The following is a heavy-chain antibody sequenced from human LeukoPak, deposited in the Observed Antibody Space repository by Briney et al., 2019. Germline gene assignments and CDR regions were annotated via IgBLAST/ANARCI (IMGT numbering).Heavy chain of an antibody. D-gene: IGHD5-12*01. CDR1: GGSISSGSYY. V-gene: IGHV4-61*02. CDR3: ARSGREYSGYAPNWFDP. Sequence: SETLSLTCTVSGGSISSGSYYWSWIRQPAGKGLEWIGRIYTSGSTNYNPSLKSRVTISVDTSKNQFSLKLGSVTAADTAVYYCARSGREYSGYAPNWFDPWGQGTLVTVSS. J-gene: IGHJ5*02. CDR2: IYTSGST.